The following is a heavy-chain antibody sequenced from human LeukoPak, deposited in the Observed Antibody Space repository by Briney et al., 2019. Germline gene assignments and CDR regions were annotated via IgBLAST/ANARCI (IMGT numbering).Heavy chain of an antibody. Sequence: ASVKVSSKASGYTFTAFYIHWVPQAPGQGLEWMGWINPNSGGTNYAQKFQGRVTLTRDTSISIVYMELTGLTSDDTAVYYCARGYCDTNDCPPGAYWGQGALVTVSS. CDR1: GYTFTAFY. CDR2: INPNSGGT. D-gene: IGHD3-9*01. J-gene: IGHJ4*02. V-gene: IGHV1-2*02. CDR3: ARGYCDTNDCPPGAY.